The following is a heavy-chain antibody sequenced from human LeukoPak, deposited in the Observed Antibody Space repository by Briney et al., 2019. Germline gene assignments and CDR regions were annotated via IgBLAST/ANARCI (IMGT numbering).Heavy chain of an antibody. CDR2: ISDIGGST. Sequence: GGSLRLSCAASGFTFSSYAMSWVRQAPGKGLKWVSTISDIGGSTSFADSVKGRFTISRDNSGNTLFLQMSSLRAEDTAIYYCAKHYYTRADAFDIWGQGTMVTVSS. CDR1: GFTFSSYA. J-gene: IGHJ3*02. D-gene: IGHD3-10*01. V-gene: IGHV3-23*01. CDR3: AKHYYTRADAFDI.